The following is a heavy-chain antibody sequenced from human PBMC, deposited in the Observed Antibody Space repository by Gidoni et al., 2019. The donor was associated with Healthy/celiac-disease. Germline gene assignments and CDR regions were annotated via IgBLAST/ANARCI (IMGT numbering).Heavy chain of an antibody. D-gene: IGHD3-16*01. V-gene: IGHV4-34*01. J-gene: IGHJ4*02. CDR1: GGSFSGYY. CDR2: INHSGST. CDR3: ARASSGGYFDY. Sequence: QVQLQQWGAGLLKPSETLSLPCAVYGGSFSGYYWSWIRQPPGKGLEWIGEINHSGSTNYNPSLKSRVTISVDTSKNQFSLKLSSVTAADTAVYYCARASSGGYFDYWGQGTLVTVSS.